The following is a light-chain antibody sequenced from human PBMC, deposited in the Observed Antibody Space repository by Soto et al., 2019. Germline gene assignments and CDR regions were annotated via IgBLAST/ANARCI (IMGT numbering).Light chain of an antibody. CDR1: SSDVGYFNH. CDR2: VVT. V-gene: IGLV2-14*01. CDR3: SSYTSTNTYV. J-gene: IGLJ1*01. Sequence: QSALTQPASVSGSPGQSIAISCTGTSSDVGYFNHVSWYQQHPGKAPKLLIYVVTNRPSGVSDRFSGSKSGNTASLTIPGLQAEDEADYYCSSYTSTNTYVSGTGTKVTVL.